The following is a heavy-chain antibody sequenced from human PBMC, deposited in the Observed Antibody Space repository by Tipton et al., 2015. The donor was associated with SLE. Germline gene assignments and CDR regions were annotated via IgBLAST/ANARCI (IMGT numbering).Heavy chain of an antibody. CDR3: ARISLTERSAFDV. Sequence: TLSLTCTVSGGSLSSYYWSWIRQPAGKGLEWIGRIYTSGSTNYNPSLQSRVTMSVDTSKNQFSLKLSSVTAADTAVYYCARISLTERSAFDVWCQGTMVTVSS. CDR1: GGSLSSYY. J-gene: IGHJ3*01. V-gene: IGHV4-4*07. CDR2: IYTSGST.